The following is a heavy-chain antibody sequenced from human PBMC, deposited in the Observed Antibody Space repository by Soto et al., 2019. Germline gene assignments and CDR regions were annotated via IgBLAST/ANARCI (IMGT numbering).Heavy chain of an antibody. CDR2: INTANGET. CDR1: GHTFTSHG. V-gene: IGHV1-3*04. CDR3: ARDRSMGPGGGDY. Sequence: ASVKVSCKASGHTFTSHGVHWVRQAPGQGLEWMGWINTANGETKYSKKFQDRVVITRDTSANTAYLELGSLTSEDTAVFYCARDRSMGPGGGDYWGQGTLVTVPS. J-gene: IGHJ4*02. D-gene: IGHD1-26*01.